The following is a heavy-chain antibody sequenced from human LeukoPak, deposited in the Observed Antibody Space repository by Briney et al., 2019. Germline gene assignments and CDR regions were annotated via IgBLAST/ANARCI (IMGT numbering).Heavy chain of an antibody. CDR2: ISSSSGYI. Sequence: GGSLRLSCAASGFTFSSYSMNWVRQAPGKGLEWVSSISSSSGYIYYADSVKGRFTISRDNAKNSLYLQMNSLRAEDTAVYYCARDYYDSSGYYPPPFDYWGQGTLVTVSS. J-gene: IGHJ4*02. D-gene: IGHD3-22*01. CDR1: GFTFSSYS. V-gene: IGHV3-21*01. CDR3: ARDYYDSSGYYPPPFDY.